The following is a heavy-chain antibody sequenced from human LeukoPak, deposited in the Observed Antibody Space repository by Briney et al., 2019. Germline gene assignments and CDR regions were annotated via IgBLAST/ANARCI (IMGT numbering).Heavy chain of an antibody. CDR1: GGTFSSYA. D-gene: IGHD1-26*01. J-gene: IGHJ4*02. V-gene: IGHV1-69*04. Sequence: GSSVKVSCKASGGTFSSYAISWVRQAPGQGLEWMGRIIPILGIANYAQKFQGRVTITADKSTSTAYMGLSSLRSEDTAVYYCATNARQWELPYDYWGQGTLVTVSS. CDR3: ATNARQWELPYDY. CDR2: IIPILGIA.